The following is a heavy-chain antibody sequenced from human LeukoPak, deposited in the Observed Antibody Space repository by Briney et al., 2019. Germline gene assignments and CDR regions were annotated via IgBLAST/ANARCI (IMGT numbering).Heavy chain of an antibody. D-gene: IGHD3-22*01. Sequence: GESLQISSQGSGYSFTSYWIGWVRPMPGKGLEWMGIIYPGDSDTRYSPSFQGQVTISADKSISTAYLQWSSLKASDTAMYYCARHPVVTGFSYFDYWGQGTLVTVSS. CDR1: GYSFTSYW. CDR2: IYPGDSDT. J-gene: IGHJ4*02. CDR3: ARHPVVTGFSYFDY. V-gene: IGHV5-51*01.